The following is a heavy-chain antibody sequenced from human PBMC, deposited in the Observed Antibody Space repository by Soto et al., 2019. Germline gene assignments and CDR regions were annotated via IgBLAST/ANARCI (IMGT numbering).Heavy chain of an antibody. V-gene: IGHV1-69*08. J-gene: IGHJ5*02. CDR2: IILILGIA. Sequence: QVQLVQSGAEVKKPGSSVKVSCKASGGTFSSYTISWVRQAPGQGLEWMGRIILILGIANYAQKFQGRVTITADKSTSTAYMELSSLRSEDTAVYYCAREPVQRYCSSTSCYRWFDPWGQGTLVTVSS. D-gene: IGHD2-2*01. CDR3: AREPVQRYCSSTSCYRWFDP. CDR1: GGTFSSYT.